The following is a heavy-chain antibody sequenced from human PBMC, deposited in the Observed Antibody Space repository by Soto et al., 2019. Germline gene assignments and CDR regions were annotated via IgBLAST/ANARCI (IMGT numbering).Heavy chain of an antibody. CDR2: ISYDGSNK. V-gene: IGHV3-30*18. Sequence: GSPRLSCAASGFTFCSYGMHWVPQAPGKRLEWVAVISYDGSNKYYADSVKGRFTISRHNSKNTLYLQRNSLRAEDTAVYYCAKETKSGSYYEAPGYWGQGTLVTVSS. D-gene: IGHD1-26*01. CDR1: GFTFCSYG. CDR3: AKETKSGSYYEAPGY. J-gene: IGHJ4*02.